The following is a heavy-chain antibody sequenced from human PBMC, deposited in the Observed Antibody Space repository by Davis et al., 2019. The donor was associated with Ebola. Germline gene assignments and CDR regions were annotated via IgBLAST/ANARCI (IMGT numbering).Heavy chain of an antibody. CDR1: GYTFTGYY. Sequence: ASVKVSRKASGYTFTGYYMHWVRQAPGQGLEWMGWMNPNSGNTGYAQKFQGRVTMTRNTSISTAYMELSSLRSEDTAVYYCARGKYSSGYLYYYYYGMDVWGQGTTVTVSS. V-gene: IGHV1-8*02. CDR3: ARGKYSSGYLYYYYYGMDV. J-gene: IGHJ6*02. CDR2: MNPNSGNT. D-gene: IGHD6-19*01.